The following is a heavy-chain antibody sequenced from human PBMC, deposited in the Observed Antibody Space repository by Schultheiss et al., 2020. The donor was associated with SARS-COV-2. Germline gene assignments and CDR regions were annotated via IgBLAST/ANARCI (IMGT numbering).Heavy chain of an antibody. CDR3: ARHRMYYDFWIGYMDV. D-gene: IGHD3-3*01. J-gene: IGHJ6*03. V-gene: IGHV5-51*01. Sequence: GESLKISCKGSGYSFTSYWIGWVRQMPGKGLEWMGIIYPGDSDTRDSPSFQGQVTISADKSISTAYLQWSSLKASDTAMYYCARHRMYYDFWIGYMDVWGTGTTITVAS. CDR2: IYPGDSDT. CDR1: GYSFTSYW.